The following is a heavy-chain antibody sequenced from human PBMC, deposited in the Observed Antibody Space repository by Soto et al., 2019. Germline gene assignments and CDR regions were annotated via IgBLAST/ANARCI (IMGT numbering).Heavy chain of an antibody. D-gene: IGHD3-10*01. J-gene: IGHJ4*02. V-gene: IGHV1-3*01. Sequence: ASVKVSCKDSGYTFTSYAMHWVRQAPGQRLEWMGWINAGNGNTKYSQKFQGRVTITRDTSASTAYMELSSLRSEDTAVYYCARSALSYYGSGSYFGYWGQGTLVTVSS. CDR1: GYTFTSYA. CDR2: INAGNGNT. CDR3: ARSALSYYGSGSYFGY.